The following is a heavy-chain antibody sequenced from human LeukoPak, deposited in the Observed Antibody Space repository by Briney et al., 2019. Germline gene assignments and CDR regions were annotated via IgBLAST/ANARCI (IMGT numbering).Heavy chain of an antibody. CDR3: ARAYCGGDCYSGYFQH. V-gene: IGHV1-69*04. D-gene: IGHD2-21*02. CDR2: IIPIFGIA. CDR1: GGTLSSYA. J-gene: IGHJ1*01. Sequence: ASVKVSCKASGGTLSSYAISWVRQAPGQGLEWMGRIIPIFGIANYAQKFQGRVTITADKSTSTAYMELSSLRSEDTAVCYCARAYCGGDCYSGYFQHWGQGTLVTVSS.